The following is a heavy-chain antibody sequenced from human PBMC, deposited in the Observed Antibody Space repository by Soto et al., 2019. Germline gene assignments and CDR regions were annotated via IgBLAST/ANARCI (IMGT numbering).Heavy chain of an antibody. CDR1: GFTFSTYG. CDR3: AREAKEYYSDY. J-gene: IGHJ4*02. V-gene: IGHV3-33*01. D-gene: IGHD3-10*01. CDR2: IWYDGSNK. Sequence: QVQLVESGGGVVQPGRSLRLSCAASGFTFSTYGMHWVRQAPGKGLEWVAAIWYDGSNKYYADSVKGRFTISRDNSKNILDLQMNSLRAEDKAVYYCAREAKEYYSDYWGQGTLVTVSS.